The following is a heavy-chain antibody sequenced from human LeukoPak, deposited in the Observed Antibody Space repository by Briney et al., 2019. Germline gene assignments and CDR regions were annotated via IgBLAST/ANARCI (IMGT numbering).Heavy chain of an antibody. D-gene: IGHD3-10*01. CDR2: IHSSGST. CDR1: GSSISNYY. V-gene: IGHV4-4*08. Sequence: SETLSLTCTVSGSSISNYYWSWIRQTPGKGLEWIGYIHSSGSTNNNPSLRSRVTISVDTSKNQFSLKLSSVTAADTALYYCARYSSGTYAFDIWGQGTMVTVSS. CDR3: ARYSSGTYAFDI. J-gene: IGHJ3*02.